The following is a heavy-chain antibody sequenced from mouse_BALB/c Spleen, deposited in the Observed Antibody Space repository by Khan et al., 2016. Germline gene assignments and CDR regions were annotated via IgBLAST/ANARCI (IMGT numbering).Heavy chain of an antibody. Sequence: VQLQQSGAELVKPGASVKLSCTASGFNIKDTYMHWVKQRPEQGLEWIGRIDPANGNTKYDPKFQGKATITADTSSNTAYLQRSILTSEDTAVYYCARPVTGTWFAYWGQGTMVTVSA. D-gene: IGHD4-1*01. CDR1: GFNIKDTY. CDR2: IDPANGNT. CDR3: ARPVTGTWFAY. V-gene: IGHV14-3*02. J-gene: IGHJ3*01.